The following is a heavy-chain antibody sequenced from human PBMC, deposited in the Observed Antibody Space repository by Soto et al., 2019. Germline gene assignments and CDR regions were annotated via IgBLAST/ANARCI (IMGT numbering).Heavy chain of an antibody. J-gene: IGHJ6*03. V-gene: IGHV3-48*01. D-gene: IGHD3-3*01. CDR1: GFTFGSYS. Sequence: AGGSLRLSCAASGFTFGSYSMNWVRQAPGKGLEWVSYISSSSSTIYYADSVKGRFTISRDNAKNSLYLQMNSLRAEDTAVYYCAREEAYYDFSAQGYYYYMDVWGKGTTVTVSS. CDR3: AREEAYYDFSAQGYYYYMDV. CDR2: ISSSSSTI.